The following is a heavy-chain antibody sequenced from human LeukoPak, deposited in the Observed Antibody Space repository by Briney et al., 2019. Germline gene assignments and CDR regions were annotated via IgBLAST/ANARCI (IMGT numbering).Heavy chain of an antibody. D-gene: IGHD4-23*01. V-gene: IGHV1-69*13. Sequence: SVKVSCKASGGTFSSYAISWVPQAPGQGLEWMGGIIPIFGTANYAQKFQGRVTITADESTSTAYMELSSLRSEDTAVYYCAGTSSDYGGNSGIDAFDIWGQGTMVTVSS. CDR2: IIPIFGTA. J-gene: IGHJ3*02. CDR1: GGTFSSYA. CDR3: AGTSSDYGGNSGIDAFDI.